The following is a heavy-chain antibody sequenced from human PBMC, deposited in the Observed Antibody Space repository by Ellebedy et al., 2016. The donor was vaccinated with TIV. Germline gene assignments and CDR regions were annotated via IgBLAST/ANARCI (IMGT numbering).Heavy chain of an antibody. CDR2: LSYDGSDK. J-gene: IGHJ6*02. D-gene: IGHD3-3*02. CDR3: ARDLIPSPIFDRYYYYGMDV. CDR1: GFTFSSYA. V-gene: IGHV3-30-3*01. Sequence: GESLKISCAASGFTFSSYAMHWVRQAPGKGLEWVAVLSYDGSDKYYADSVKGRFTISRDNSKNTLYLQMNSLRAEDTAVYYCARDLIPSPIFDRYYYYGMDVWGQGTTVTVSS.